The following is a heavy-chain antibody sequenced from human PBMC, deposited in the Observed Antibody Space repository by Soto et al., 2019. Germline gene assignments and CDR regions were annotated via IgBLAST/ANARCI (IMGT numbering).Heavy chain of an antibody. Sequence: PSETLSLTCTVSGGSISSSSYYWGWIRQPPGKGLEWIGSIYYSGSTYYNPSLKSRVTISVDTSKNQFSLKLSSVTAADTAVYYCARLYNWNYQREYYFDYWGQGTLVTVSS. D-gene: IGHD1-7*01. CDR2: IYYSGST. CDR3: ARLYNWNYQREYYFDY. J-gene: IGHJ4*02. V-gene: IGHV4-39*01. CDR1: GGSISSSSYY.